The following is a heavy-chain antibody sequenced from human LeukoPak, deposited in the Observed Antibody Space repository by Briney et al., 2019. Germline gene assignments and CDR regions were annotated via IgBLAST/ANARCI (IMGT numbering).Heavy chain of an antibody. CDR3: TRDRGAYNLYDY. J-gene: IGHJ4*02. V-gene: IGHV3-49*03. CDR2: IRSKAYGETA. CDR1: GFTFGDYA. Sequence: GGSLRLSCTASGFTFGDYAMSWIRQAPGKGLEWVGFIRSKAYGETADYAASVKGRFTISRDDSKAIAYLQMNSLKTEDTAVYHCTRDRGAYNLYDYWGQGALVTVSS. D-gene: IGHD1-1*01.